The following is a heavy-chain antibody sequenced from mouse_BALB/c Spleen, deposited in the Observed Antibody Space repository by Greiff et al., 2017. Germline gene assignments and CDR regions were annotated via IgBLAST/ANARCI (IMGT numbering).Heavy chain of an antibody. Sequence: VQVVESGPELVRPGVSVKISCKGSGYTFTDYAMHWVKQSHAKSLEWIGVISTYYGNTNYNQKFKGKATLTVDKSSSTAYMELARLTSEDSAIYYCARGEWLGAMDYWGQGTSVTVSS. J-gene: IGHJ4*01. CDR2: ISTYYGNT. V-gene: IGHV1-67*01. CDR1: GYTFTDYA. CDR3: ARGEWLGAMDY. D-gene: IGHD2-2*01.